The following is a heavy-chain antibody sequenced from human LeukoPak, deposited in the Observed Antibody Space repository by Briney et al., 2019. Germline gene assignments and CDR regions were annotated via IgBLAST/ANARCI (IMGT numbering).Heavy chain of an antibody. CDR2: ISGSGGST. J-gene: IGHJ4*02. Sequence: QAGGSLRLSCAASGFTFSSYGMSWVRQAPGKGLGWVSAISGSGGSTYYADSVKGRFTISRDNSKNTLYLQMNSLRAEDTAVYYCAKDPGYCSGGSCDHFDYWGQGTLVTVSS. CDR3: AKDPGYCSGGSCDHFDY. CDR1: GFTFSSYG. D-gene: IGHD2-15*01. V-gene: IGHV3-23*01.